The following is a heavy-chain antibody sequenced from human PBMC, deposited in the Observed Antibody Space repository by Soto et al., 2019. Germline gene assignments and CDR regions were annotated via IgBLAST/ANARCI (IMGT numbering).Heavy chain of an antibody. J-gene: IGHJ4*02. CDR2: IYYSGST. CDR1: GGSISSSSYY. Sequence: QLQLQESGPGLVKPSETLSLTCTVSGGSISSSSYYWGWIRQPPGKGLEWMGSIYYSGSTYYNPSLKRRVTISVDTSKNQFSLKLSSVTAADTAVYYCARTITGYSSSWGQGTLVTVSS. D-gene: IGHD6-13*01. V-gene: IGHV4-39*01. CDR3: ARTITGYSSS.